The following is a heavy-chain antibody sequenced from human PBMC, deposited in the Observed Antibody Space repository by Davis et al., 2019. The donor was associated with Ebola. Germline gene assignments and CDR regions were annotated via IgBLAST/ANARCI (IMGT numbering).Heavy chain of an antibody. CDR1: GGSFSGYY. CDR2: INHSGST. J-gene: IGHJ3*02. V-gene: IGHV4-34*01. Sequence: SETLSLTCAVYGGSFSGYYWSWIRQPPGKGLEWIGEINHSGSTNYNPSLKSRVTISVDTSKNQFSLKLSSVTAADTAVYYCARTIFGVVIIAFDIWGQGTMVTVSS. CDR3: ARTIFGVVIIAFDI. D-gene: IGHD3-3*01.